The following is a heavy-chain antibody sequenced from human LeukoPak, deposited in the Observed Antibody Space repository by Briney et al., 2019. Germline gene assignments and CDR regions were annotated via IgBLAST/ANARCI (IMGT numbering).Heavy chain of an antibody. CDR1: GGSISSYY. CDR2: IYYSGST. Sequence: SETLSLTCIVSGGSISSYYWSWIRQPPGKGLEWIGYIYYSGSTNYNPSLKSRVTISVDTSKNQFSLKLSSVTAADTAVYYCAREESGRLFDYWGQGTLVTVSS. CDR3: AREESGRLFDY. D-gene: IGHD5-12*01. V-gene: IGHV4-59*01. J-gene: IGHJ4*02.